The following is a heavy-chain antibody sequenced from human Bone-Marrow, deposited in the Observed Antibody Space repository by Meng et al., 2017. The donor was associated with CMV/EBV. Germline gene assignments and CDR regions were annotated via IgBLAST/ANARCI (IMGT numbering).Heavy chain of an antibody. V-gene: IGHV3-30-3*01. CDR1: GFTFSSYA. CDR3: ARAALYYALDV. CDR2: ISYGGSNK. Sequence: GESLKISCAASGFTFSSYAMHWVRQAPGKGLEWVAVISYGGSNKYYADSVKGRFTISRDNSKNTLYLQMNSLRAEDTAVYYCARAALYYALDVWGQGTTVTVSS. D-gene: IGHD3-3*01. J-gene: IGHJ6*02.